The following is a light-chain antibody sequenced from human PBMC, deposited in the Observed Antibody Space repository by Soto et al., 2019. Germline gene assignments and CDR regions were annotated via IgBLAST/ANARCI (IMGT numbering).Light chain of an antibody. CDR1: QSVSSNF. CDR2: GAS. CDR3: QQYGSSQYT. J-gene: IGKJ2*01. V-gene: IGKV3-20*01. Sequence: EIVLTQSPGTLSLSPGERATLSCRASQSVSSNFLAWYQQKRGQAPRLLIYGASTRATGIPDRFSGSESGTDFTLTISRLEPADFAVYYCQQYGSSQYTFGQGTKLEIK.